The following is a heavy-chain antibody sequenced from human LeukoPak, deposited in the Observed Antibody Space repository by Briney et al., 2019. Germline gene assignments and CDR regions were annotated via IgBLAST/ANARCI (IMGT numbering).Heavy chain of an antibody. J-gene: IGHJ6*02. CDR3: ARTGYSYGSGGPDPYYYYGMDV. Sequence: SETLSLTCTVSGGSISSSSYYWGWIRQPPGKGLEWIGSIYYSGSTYYNPSLKSRVTISVDTSKNQFPLKLSSVPAADTAVYYCARTGYSYGSGGPDPYYYYGMDVWGQGTTVTVSS. CDR1: GGSISSSSYY. V-gene: IGHV4-39*01. CDR2: IYYSGST. D-gene: IGHD5-18*01.